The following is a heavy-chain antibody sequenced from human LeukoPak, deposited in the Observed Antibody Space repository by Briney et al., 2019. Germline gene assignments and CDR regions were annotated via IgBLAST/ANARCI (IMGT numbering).Heavy chain of an antibody. CDR2: ISSGSSFI. CDR3: ARDSGSPQDAFDI. D-gene: IGHD6-13*01. Sequence: GGSLRLSCAASGFTFSSYSMNWVRQAPGKGLEWVSSISSGSSFIYYADSVKGRFTISRDNAKNSLYLQMNSLRAEDTAVYYCARDSGSPQDAFDIWGQRTMVTVSS. J-gene: IGHJ3*02. CDR1: GFTFSSYS. V-gene: IGHV3-21*01.